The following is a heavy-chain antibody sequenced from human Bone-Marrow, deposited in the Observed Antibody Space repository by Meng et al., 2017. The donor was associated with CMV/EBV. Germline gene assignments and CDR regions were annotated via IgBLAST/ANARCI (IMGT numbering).Heavy chain of an antibody. CDR2: MNPNSGNT. D-gene: IGHD2-15*01. V-gene: IGHV1-8*03. Sequence: ASVKVSWKASGYTFTSYDINWVRQATGQGLEWMGWMNPNSGNTGYAQKFQGRVTITRNTSISTAYMELSSLRSEDTAVYYCARDSPTGDYYYYYGMDVWGQGTTVTVSS. CDR1: GYTFTSYD. CDR3: ARDSPTGDYYYYYGMDV. J-gene: IGHJ6*02.